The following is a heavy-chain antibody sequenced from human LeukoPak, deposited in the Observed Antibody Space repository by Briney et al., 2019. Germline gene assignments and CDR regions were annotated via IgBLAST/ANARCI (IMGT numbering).Heavy chain of an antibody. CDR2: ISWDGGST. D-gene: IGHD6-19*01. Sequence: GGSLRLSCAASGFTFDDYTMHWVRHAPGKGLEWVSLISWDGGSTYYADSVKGRFTISRDNSKNTLYLQMNTLRAEDTAVYYCARGLYTSGWYFDYWGQGTLVTVSS. CDR3: ARGLYTSGWYFDY. V-gene: IGHV3-43*01. J-gene: IGHJ4*02. CDR1: GFTFDDYT.